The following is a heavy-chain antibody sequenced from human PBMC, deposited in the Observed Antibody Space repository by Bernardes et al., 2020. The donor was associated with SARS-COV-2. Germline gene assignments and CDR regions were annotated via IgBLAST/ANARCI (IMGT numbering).Heavy chain of an antibody. Sequence: SETLSLTCTVSGGSISSGDYYWSWIRQPPGKGLEWIGYIYYSGSTYYNPSLKSRVTISVDTSKNQFSLKLSSVTAADTAVYYCARVDTAMALDAFDIWGQGTMVTVSS. CDR3: ARVDTAMALDAFDI. D-gene: IGHD5-18*01. V-gene: IGHV4-30-4*01. J-gene: IGHJ3*02. CDR2: IYYSGST. CDR1: GGSISSGDYY.